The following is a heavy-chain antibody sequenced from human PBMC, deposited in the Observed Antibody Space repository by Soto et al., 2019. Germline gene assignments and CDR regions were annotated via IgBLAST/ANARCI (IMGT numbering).Heavy chain of an antibody. CDR3: ANEPVGPAWCFDL. Sequence: DVQLLESGGGLVQPGGSLRLSCAASGFTFRSYAMSWVRQAPGKGLEWVSGISGSGISTHYADSVKGRFTVSRDNSKNALYLQMNSLRAAETAVYTCANEPVGPAWCFDLWGRGTVVTVSS. CDR2: ISGSGIST. D-gene: IGHD2-2*01. CDR1: GFTFRSYA. J-gene: IGHJ2*01. V-gene: IGHV3-23*01.